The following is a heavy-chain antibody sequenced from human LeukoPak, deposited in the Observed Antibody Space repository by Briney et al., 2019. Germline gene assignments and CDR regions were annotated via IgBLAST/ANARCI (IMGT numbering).Heavy chain of an antibody. J-gene: IGHJ6*02. CDR2: INHSGST. CDR1: GGSFSGYY. Sequence: SETLSLTCAVYGGSFSGYYWSWVRQPPGKGLEWIGEINHSGSTNYNPSLKSRVTISVDTSKNQFSLKLSSVTAADTAVYYCARGGPRRWRGPAPNYDFWSGYSGPTGMDVWGQGTTVTVSS. V-gene: IGHV4-34*01. D-gene: IGHD3-3*01. CDR3: ARGGPRRWRGPAPNYDFWSGYSGPTGMDV.